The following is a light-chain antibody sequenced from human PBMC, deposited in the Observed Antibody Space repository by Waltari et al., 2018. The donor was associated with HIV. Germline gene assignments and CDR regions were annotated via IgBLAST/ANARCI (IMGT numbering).Light chain of an antibody. J-gene: IGLJ2*01. CDR1: SSDVGGYNY. CDR2: QVN. V-gene: IGLV2-8*01. CDR3: SSFAGSNNLMV. Sequence: QSALTQPPSASGSPGQSVTISCTGTSSDVGGYNYVSWYQQHPGKAPKLMIYQVNKRPSWVPARFSGTKPGNRASLTVSGLQAEDEADYYCSSFAGSNNLMVFGGGTKLTVL.